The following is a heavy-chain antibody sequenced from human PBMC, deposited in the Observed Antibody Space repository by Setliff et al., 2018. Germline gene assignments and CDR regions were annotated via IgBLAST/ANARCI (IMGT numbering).Heavy chain of an antibody. CDR2: INAGNGNT. Sequence: ASVKVSCKASGYTFTSYAMHWVRQAPGQRLEWMGWINAGNGNTKYSQKFQGRVTITRDTSASTAYMALSSLRSEDTAVYYCARLAEQWLVRDAFDIWGQGTMVTVSS. D-gene: IGHD6-19*01. J-gene: IGHJ3*02. CDR1: GYTFTSYA. CDR3: ARLAEQWLVRDAFDI. V-gene: IGHV1-3*01.